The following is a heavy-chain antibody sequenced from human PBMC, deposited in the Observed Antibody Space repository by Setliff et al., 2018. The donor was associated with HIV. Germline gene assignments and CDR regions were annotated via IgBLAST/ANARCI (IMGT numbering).Heavy chain of an antibody. D-gene: IGHD3-10*01. CDR3: TTTLSLWFGAPFDY. CDR2: INSDGTST. V-gene: IGHV3-74*03. CDR1: GFTFSPDG. Sequence: GGSLRLSCAASGFTFSPDGGNWVRQAPGKGLVWVSRINSDGTSTTYADSVKGRFTISRDNAKNTLYLQMNSLKSEDTAVYYCTTTLSLWFGAPFDYWGQGTLVTVSS. J-gene: IGHJ4*02.